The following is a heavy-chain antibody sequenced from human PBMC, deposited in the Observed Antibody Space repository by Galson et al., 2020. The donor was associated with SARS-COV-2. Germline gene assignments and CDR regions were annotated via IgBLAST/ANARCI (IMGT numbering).Heavy chain of an antibody. CDR2: ISYDGNNK. J-gene: IGHJ4*02. CDR3: ARGGYGNYVHYFDY. D-gene: IGHD4-17*01. Sequence: GGSLRLSCAASEFTFSRYAMHWVRQAPGKGLEWGAVISYDGNNKEYADSVKGRFTISRDNSKNTLYLQMNSLRDEDTAVLYCARGGYGNYVHYFDYWGQGTLVTVSS. CDR1: EFTFSRYA. V-gene: IGHV3-30*04.